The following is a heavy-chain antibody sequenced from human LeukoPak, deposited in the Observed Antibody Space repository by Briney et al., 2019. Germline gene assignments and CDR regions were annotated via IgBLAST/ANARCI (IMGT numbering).Heavy chain of an antibody. CDR1: GFTFRSHA. Sequence: GXXXRLXCAASGFTFRSHAMHWVRQAPGKGLEWVAVISNDGNDKYHADSVKGRFTISRDNSKNTLSLQMNSLRAEDTAVYYCAREGSSSWYLRWFDPWGQGTLVTVSS. D-gene: IGHD6-13*01. J-gene: IGHJ5*02. CDR2: ISNDGNDK. V-gene: IGHV3-30-3*01. CDR3: AREGSSSWYLRWFDP.